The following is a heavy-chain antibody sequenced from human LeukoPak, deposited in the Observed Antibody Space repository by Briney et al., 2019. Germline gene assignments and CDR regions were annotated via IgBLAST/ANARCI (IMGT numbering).Heavy chain of an antibody. D-gene: IGHD2-2*01. Sequence: ASVKVSCKASGYTFTSYGISWVRQAPGQGLEWMGWISAYNGNTNYAQKPQGRVTMTTDTSTSTAYMELRSLRSDDTAVYYCATEYCSSTSCWFDPWGQGTLVTVSS. CDR3: ATEYCSSTSCWFDP. CDR2: ISAYNGNT. CDR1: GYTFTSYG. V-gene: IGHV1-18*01. J-gene: IGHJ5*02.